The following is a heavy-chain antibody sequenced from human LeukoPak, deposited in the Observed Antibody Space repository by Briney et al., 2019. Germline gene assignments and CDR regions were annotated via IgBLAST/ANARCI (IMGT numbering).Heavy chain of an antibody. CDR3: ARDQLGIGYYYYYGLDV. D-gene: IGHD7-27*01. J-gene: IGHJ6*02. Sequence: SETLSLTCAVSGGSFSGYYWTWIRQPPGKGLEWIGEINHSGSANYNPSLKSRVTISLDTSKNQFSLKLSSVTAADTAVYFCARDQLGIGYYYYYGLDVWGQGTTVTVSS. CDR1: GGSFSGYY. CDR2: INHSGSA. V-gene: IGHV4-34*01.